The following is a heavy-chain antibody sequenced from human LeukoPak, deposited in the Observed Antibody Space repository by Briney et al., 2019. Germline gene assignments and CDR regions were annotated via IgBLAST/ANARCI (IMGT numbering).Heavy chain of an antibody. Sequence: SETLSLTYTVSGGSISSYYWSWIRQPAGKGLEWIGRIHTSGNTDYNPSLKSRVTMSVDTSKNQFSLKVRSVTVADTAVYYCAREGSATARPFVSNDYWSQGILVTVSS. V-gene: IGHV4-4*07. J-gene: IGHJ4*02. CDR3: AREGSATARPFVSNDY. CDR1: GGSISSYY. CDR2: IHTSGNT. D-gene: IGHD6-6*01.